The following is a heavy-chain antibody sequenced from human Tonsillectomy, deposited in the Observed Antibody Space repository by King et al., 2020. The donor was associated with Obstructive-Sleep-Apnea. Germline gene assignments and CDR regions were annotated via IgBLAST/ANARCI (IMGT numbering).Heavy chain of an antibody. CDR1: GFTFSSFW. V-gene: IGHV3-7*03. Sequence: VQLVESGGGLVQPGGSLRLSCIVSGFTFSSFWMTWVRQAPGKGLEWVANIKQDGSEKYYVDSVKGRFTISRDNAKNSLDLQMNSLRAEDTAVYYCARGGVGFVYWGQGTLVTVSS. D-gene: IGHD6-25*01. CDR2: IKQDGSEK. CDR3: ARGGVGFVY. J-gene: IGHJ4*02.